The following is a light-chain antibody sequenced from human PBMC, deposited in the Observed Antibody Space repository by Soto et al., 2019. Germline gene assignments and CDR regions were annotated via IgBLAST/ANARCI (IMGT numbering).Light chain of an antibody. V-gene: IGKV1-5*01. CDR2: TAS. J-gene: IGKJ1*01. CDR1: QTISRW. Sequence: DIQMTQSPSTLSASVGDRVTITCRASQTISRWLAWYQQKPGKAPRLLIYTASTLESGVPSRFSASGSGTEFTLTISSLHPDDFATYYCQEYNNYWTFGQGTKVDIK. CDR3: QEYNNYWT.